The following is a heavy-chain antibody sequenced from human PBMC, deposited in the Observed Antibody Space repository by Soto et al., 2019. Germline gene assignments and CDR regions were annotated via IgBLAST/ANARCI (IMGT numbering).Heavy chain of an antibody. CDR1: GGSFSGYY. CDR2: INHIGGT. Sequence: QVQLQQWGAGLLKPSETLSFTCAVYGGSFSGYYWSWIRQPPGKGLEWIGEINHIGGTNYNPSLKRRVTISVDTSKNQFPLKLRSVTAADTAVYYCAREAVAGTMVAFDIWGQGTMVTVSS. D-gene: IGHD6-19*01. CDR3: AREAVAGTMVAFDI. J-gene: IGHJ3*02. V-gene: IGHV4-34*01.